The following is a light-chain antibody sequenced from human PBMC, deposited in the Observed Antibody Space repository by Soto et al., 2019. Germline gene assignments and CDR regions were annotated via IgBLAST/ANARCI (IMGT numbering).Light chain of an antibody. Sequence: QSVLTQPPSVSAAPGQKVTISCSGSGSNIGHYYVSWYQQFPGAAPKLLIYDSDKRPSGIPDRFSASKSGTSATLDITGLQTGDEADYYCGTWDASLIAAVFGGGTKVTVL. CDR1: GSNIGHYY. CDR2: DSD. CDR3: GTWDASLIAAV. V-gene: IGLV1-51*01. J-gene: IGLJ3*02.